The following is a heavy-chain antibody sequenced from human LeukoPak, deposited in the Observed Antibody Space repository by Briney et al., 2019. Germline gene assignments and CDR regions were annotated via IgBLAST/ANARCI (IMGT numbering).Heavy chain of an antibody. CDR3: ASRSISSGYRDDAFDI. Sequence: PSETLSLTSAVYAGSFSGYYSSWIRQPPRKGLEWNGEINHSVRTNNNPSIKSRVTLAVDKSKSQFSLKLSSVTAADTAVYYCASRSISSGYRDDAFDIWGQGTMVTVSS. CDR1: AGSFSGYY. D-gene: IGHD3-22*01. V-gene: IGHV4-34*01. J-gene: IGHJ3*02. CDR2: INHSVRT.